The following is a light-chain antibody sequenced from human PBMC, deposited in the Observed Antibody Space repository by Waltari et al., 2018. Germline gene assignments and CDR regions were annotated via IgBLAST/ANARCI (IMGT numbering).Light chain of an antibody. CDR1: SSNLGSNT. J-gene: IGLJ3*02. V-gene: IGLV1-44*01. Sequence: QSVLTQPPSASGTPGLRVTISCSGSSSNLGSNTGTWYKHLPGRAPKLLIYGNDQRPSGVPDRISGSKSGSSASLAINGLQSEDEADYYCAAWDDSLNGWVFGGGTKLTVL. CDR3: AAWDDSLNGWV. CDR2: GND.